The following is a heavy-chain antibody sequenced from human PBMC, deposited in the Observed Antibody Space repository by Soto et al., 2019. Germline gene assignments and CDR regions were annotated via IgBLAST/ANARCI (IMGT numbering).Heavy chain of an antibody. D-gene: IGHD2-15*01. V-gene: IGHV3-30*18. CDR3: AKDRSVVVVAAALGY. J-gene: IGHJ4*02. CDR2: ISYDGSNK. Sequence: QVQLVESGGGVVQPGRSLRLSCPASGFTFSSYGMHWVRQAPGKGLEWVAVISYDGSNKYYADSVKGRFTISRDNSKNTLYLQMNSLRAEDTAVYYCAKDRSVVVVAAALGYWGQGTLVTVSS. CDR1: GFTFSSYG.